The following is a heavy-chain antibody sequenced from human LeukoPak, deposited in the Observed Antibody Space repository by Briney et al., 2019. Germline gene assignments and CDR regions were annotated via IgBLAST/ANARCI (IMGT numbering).Heavy chain of an antibody. V-gene: IGHV4-30-4*01. CDR2: IYYSGST. CDR1: GGSISSGDYY. D-gene: IGHD6-25*01. J-gene: IGHJ2*01. Sequence: SQTLSLTCTVSGGSISSGDYYWSWIRQPPGKGLEWIGYIYYSGSTYYSPSLKSRLTISVDTSKNQFSLKLSSVTAADTAVYYCARTYGSSGLGYFDLWGRGTLVTVSS. CDR3: ARTYGSSGLGYFDL.